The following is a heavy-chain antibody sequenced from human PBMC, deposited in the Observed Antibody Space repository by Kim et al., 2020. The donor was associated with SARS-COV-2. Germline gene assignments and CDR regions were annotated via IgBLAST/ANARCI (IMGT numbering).Heavy chain of an antibody. D-gene: IGHD4-17*01. CDR3: ARGFRGHYGDHPLDY. J-gene: IGHJ4*02. V-gene: IGHV4-31*02. Sequence: PSRKSRVTITVDTSKNQFSLKPGSVTAADTAVYYCARGFRGHYGDHPLDYWGQGTLVTVSS.